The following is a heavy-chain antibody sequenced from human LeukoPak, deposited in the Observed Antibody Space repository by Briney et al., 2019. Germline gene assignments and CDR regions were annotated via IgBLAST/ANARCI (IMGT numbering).Heavy chain of an antibody. CDR3: ARGYADYVGYFFFDY. CDR2: ISGGGETT. V-gene: IGHV3-23*01. J-gene: IGHJ4*02. Sequence: GGSLRLSCAASGFTFNNYAMNWVRQAPGKGLEWVSSISGGGETTYYADSAKGRFTISRDNSQNTLHLQMNSLRAEDTAVYYCARGYADYVGYFFFDYWGQGTLVTVSS. D-gene: IGHD4-17*01. CDR1: GFTFNNYA.